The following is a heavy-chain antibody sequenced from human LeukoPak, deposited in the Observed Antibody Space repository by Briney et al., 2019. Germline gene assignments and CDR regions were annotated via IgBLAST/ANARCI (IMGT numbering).Heavy chain of an antibody. J-gene: IGHJ4*02. D-gene: IGHD5-18*01. V-gene: IGHV3-11*01. CDR3: ARDSLGAAMAYYFIY. Sequence: GGSLRLSCAASGFTFSDYYMSWIRQAPGKGLEWISYIGNSGSFIYYADSVKGRSTISRDNAKNSLYLQMDSLRAEDTAVYYCARDSLGAAMAYYFIYWGQGTLVTVSS. CDR2: IGNSGSFI. CDR1: GFTFSDYY.